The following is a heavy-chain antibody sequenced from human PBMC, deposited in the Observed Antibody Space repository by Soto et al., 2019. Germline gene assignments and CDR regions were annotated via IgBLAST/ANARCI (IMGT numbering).Heavy chain of an antibody. Sequence: QLQLQESGPGLVKPSETLSLTCTVSGGSISSSSYYWGWIRQPPGKGLEWIGSIYYSGSTYYNPSLKSRVTISVDTSKNQFSLKLSSVTAADTAVYYCARGYEVRGVIGPNNWFDPWGQGTLVTVSS. V-gene: IGHV4-39*01. CDR3: ARGYEVRGVIGPNNWFDP. J-gene: IGHJ5*02. CDR1: GGSISSSSYY. D-gene: IGHD3-10*01. CDR2: IYYSGST.